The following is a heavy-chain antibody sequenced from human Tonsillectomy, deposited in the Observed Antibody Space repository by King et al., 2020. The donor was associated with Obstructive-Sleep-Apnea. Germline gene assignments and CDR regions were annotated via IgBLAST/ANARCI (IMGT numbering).Heavy chain of an antibody. CDR1: GFTFSRYA. CDR2: ISDTGDDT. CDR3: AGSWYEVYYYSMDV. Sequence: QLVQAGGGLVHPGGSLRLYCAASGFTFSRYAMSWVRQAPGKGLQWVSFISDTGDDTSYADSVKGRFTISRDNSKKTLYLQMNSLRAEDTAVYYCAGSWYEVYYYSMDVWGQGTTFTVSS. V-gene: IGHV3-23*04. J-gene: IGHJ6*02. D-gene: IGHD6-13*01.